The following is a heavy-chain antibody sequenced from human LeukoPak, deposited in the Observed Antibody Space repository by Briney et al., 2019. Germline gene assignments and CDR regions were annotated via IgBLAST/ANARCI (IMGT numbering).Heavy chain of an antibody. CDR2: IWYDGSNK. Sequence: GGSLRLSCAASGFTFSSYGMHWVRQAPGKGLQWVAVIWYDGSNKYYADSVKGRFTISRDNSKNTLYLHMNSLRAEDTAVYYCAKVGYDSSGYYGYYYYYYMDVWGKGTTVTVSS. J-gene: IGHJ6*03. D-gene: IGHD3-22*01. CDR3: AKVGYDSSGYYGYYYYYYMDV. V-gene: IGHV3-33*06. CDR1: GFTFSSYG.